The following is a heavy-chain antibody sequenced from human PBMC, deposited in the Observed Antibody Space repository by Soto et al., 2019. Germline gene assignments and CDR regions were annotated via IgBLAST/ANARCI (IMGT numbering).Heavy chain of an antibody. V-gene: IGHV3-73*01. Sequence: EVQLLESGGGLVQPGGSLKLSCAASGFTFSDSAMHWVRQASGKGLEWVGRIRSKPNTDATAYAASVKGRFTISRDDSKNTAYLQMNSLKTEDTAVYYCTRHVDCSGGSCYSGYYYYMDVWGQGTTVTVSS. CDR2: IRSKPNTDAT. D-gene: IGHD2-15*01. J-gene: IGHJ6*03. CDR1: GFTFSDSA. CDR3: TRHVDCSGGSCYSGYYYYMDV.